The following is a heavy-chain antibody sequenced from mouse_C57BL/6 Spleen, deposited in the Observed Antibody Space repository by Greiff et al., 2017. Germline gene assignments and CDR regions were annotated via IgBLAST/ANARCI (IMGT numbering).Heavy chain of an antibody. CDR1: GFNIKDDY. V-gene: IGHV14-4*01. CDR2: IDPENGDT. J-gene: IGHJ4*01. Sequence: EVQLQESGAELVRPGASVKLSCTASGFNIKDDYMHWVKQRPEQGLEWIGWIDPENGDTEYASKFQGKATITADTSSNTAYLQLSSLTSEDTAVYYCTTGDYDGLDAMDYWGQGTSVTVSS. CDR3: TTGDYDGLDAMDY. D-gene: IGHD2-4*01.